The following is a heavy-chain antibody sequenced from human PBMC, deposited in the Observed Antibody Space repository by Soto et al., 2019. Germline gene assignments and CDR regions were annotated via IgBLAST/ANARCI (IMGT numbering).Heavy chain of an antibody. Sequence: QMQLVESGGGVVQPGGSLRLSCAASGFTFNYYCMHWVRQAPGKGLEWVAGVSFDGSNKYYADSVKGRFTISKDNSKNTLYPKENSISSEDPSVYCRATVAGPLVAVLYIYPLHRRQANAAVDVWGQGTTVTVSS. D-gene: IGHD6-19*01. CDR3: ATVAGPLVAVLYIYPLHRRQANAAVDV. V-gene: IGHV3-30-3*01. CDR2: VSFDGSNK. CDR1: GFTFNYYC. J-gene: IGHJ6*02.